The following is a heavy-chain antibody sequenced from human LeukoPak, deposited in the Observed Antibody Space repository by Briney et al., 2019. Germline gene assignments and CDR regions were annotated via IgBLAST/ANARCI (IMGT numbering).Heavy chain of an antibody. CDR1: GFTFSSYA. J-gene: IGHJ4*02. Sequence: PGGSLRLSCAASGFTFSSYAMSWVRQAPGKGLEWVSAISGSGGSTYYADSVKGRFTISRDNSRNTLYLQMNSLRAEDTAVYYCAKGVRYFDWLSDYWGQGTLVTVSS. CDR2: ISGSGGST. D-gene: IGHD3-9*01. CDR3: AKGVRYFDWLSDY. V-gene: IGHV3-23*01.